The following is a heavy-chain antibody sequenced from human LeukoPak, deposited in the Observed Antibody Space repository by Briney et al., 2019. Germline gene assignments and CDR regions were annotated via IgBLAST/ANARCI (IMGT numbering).Heavy chain of an antibody. CDR2: IYYSGST. CDR3: AVPFGELSPFAY. V-gene: IGHV4-31*03. D-gene: IGHD3-10*01. Sequence: SETLSLTCTVSGGSISSGGYYWSWSRQHPGKGLEWIGYIYYSGSTYYNPSLKSRVTIAVDTSKNQFSLKLTSVTGADTAVYYCAVPFGELSPFAYWGQGTLVTVSS. J-gene: IGHJ4*02. CDR1: GGSISSGGYY.